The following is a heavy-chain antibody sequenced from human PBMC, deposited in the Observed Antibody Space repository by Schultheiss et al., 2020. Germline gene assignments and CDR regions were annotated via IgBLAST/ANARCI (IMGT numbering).Heavy chain of an antibody. CDR3: ARDRCGGDCYFPEALDI. Sequence: SETLSLTCTVSGGSISSYYWSWIRQPPGKGLEWIGYIYYSGSTNYNPSLKSRVTISVDTSKNQFSLKLSSVTAADTAVYYCARDRCGGDCYFPEALDIWGEGTMIPV. J-gene: IGHJ3*02. CDR1: GGSISSYY. V-gene: IGHV4-59*01. D-gene: IGHD2-21*02. CDR2: IYYSGST.